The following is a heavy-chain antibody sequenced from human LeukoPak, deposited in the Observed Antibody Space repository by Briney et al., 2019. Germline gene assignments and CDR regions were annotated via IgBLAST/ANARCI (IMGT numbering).Heavy chain of an antibody. J-gene: IGHJ4*02. CDR3: ANGIGGRGDY. V-gene: IGHV4-30-2*01. CDR1: GGSISSGGYY. D-gene: IGHD1-26*01. CDR2: IYHSGST. Sequence: SETLSLTCTVSGGSISSGGYYWSWIRQPPGKGLEWIGYIYHSGSTHYNPSLKSRVTISLDRSQNQFSLKLSSVTAADTAVYYCANGIGGRGDYWGQGTLVTVSS.